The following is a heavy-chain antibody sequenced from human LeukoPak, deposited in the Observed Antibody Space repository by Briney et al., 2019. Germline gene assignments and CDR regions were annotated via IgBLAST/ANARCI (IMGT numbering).Heavy chain of an antibody. D-gene: IGHD6-13*01. J-gene: IGHJ4*02. CDR1: GGSFSGYY. Sequence: SETLSLTCAVYGGSFSGYYWSWIRQPPGKGLEWIGSIYHSGSTYYNPSLKSRVTISVDTSKNQFSLKLSSVTAADTAVYYCARLGSSSHYPSPLDYWGQGTLVSVSS. CDR3: ARLGSSSHYPSPLDY. V-gene: IGHV4-34*01. CDR2: IYHSGST.